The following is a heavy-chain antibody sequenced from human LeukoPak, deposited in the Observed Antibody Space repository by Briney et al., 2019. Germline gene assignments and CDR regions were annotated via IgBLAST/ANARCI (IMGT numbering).Heavy chain of an antibody. CDR2: INNDGTDT. Sequence: GGSLRLSCAASGFTFRSFWIRWVRQAPGKGLVWVGRINNDGTDTIYADSVKGRFTVSRDNAKNTLYLQMNSLRVEDTAVYFCARGGFSHGFDVWGQGTVVTVSS. D-gene: IGHD5-12*01. J-gene: IGHJ3*01. CDR1: GFTFRSFW. CDR3: ARGGFSHGFDV. V-gene: IGHV3-74*01.